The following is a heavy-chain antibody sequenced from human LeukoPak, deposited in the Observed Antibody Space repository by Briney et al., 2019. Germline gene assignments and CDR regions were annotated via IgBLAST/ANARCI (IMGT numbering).Heavy chain of an antibody. V-gene: IGHV3-11*06. J-gene: IGHJ6*02. Sequence: GGSLRLSCAASGFTFSDYYMSWIRQAPGKGLEWVSYISSSSSYIYYADSVKGRFTISRDNAKNSLYLQMNSLRAEDTAVYYCARWSVYYYDSSGFYGMDVWGQGTTVTVSS. CDR3: ARWSVYYYDSSGFYGMDV. D-gene: IGHD3-22*01. CDR2: ISSSSSYI. CDR1: GFTFSDYY.